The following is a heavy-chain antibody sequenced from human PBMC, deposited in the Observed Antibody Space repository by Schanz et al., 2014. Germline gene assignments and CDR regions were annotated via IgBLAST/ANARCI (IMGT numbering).Heavy chain of an antibody. CDR2: ISYDGSNK. CDR3: AKGPYYYYDMDV. Sequence: QVQLVESGGGVVQPGRSLRLSCAAYGFTLSSSAMHWVRQAPGKGLEWVAVISYDGSNKYYADSVKGRFTISRDNSKNTLYLQMNTLRAEDTAVYYCAKGPYYYYDMDVWGNWSTVSVSS. V-gene: IGHV3-30-3*01. J-gene: IGHJ6*03. CDR1: GFTLSSSA.